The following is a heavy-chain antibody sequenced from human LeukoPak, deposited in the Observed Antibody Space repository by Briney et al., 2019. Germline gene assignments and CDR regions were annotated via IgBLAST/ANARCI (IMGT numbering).Heavy chain of an antibody. V-gene: IGHV3-30*02. CDR1: GSTFSSYG. Sequence: GGSLRLSCAASGSTFSSYGMHWVRQAPGKGLEWVAFTQYDGSYKHYADSVKGRFTVSRDNSKNTLHLQMNSLRAEDTAVYYCAKYRSYYGSGIDYWGQGTLVTVSS. J-gene: IGHJ4*02. D-gene: IGHD3-10*01. CDR3: AKYRSYYGSGIDY. CDR2: TQYDGSYK.